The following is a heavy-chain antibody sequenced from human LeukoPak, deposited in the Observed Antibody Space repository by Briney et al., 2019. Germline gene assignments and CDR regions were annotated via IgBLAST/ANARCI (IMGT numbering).Heavy chain of an antibody. D-gene: IGHD3-22*01. Sequence: PGGSLRLSCAASGFTFSRYWMHWVRQAPGKGLVWVSRINSDGSSTSYGDSVKGRFTISRDNAKNTLYLQMNSLRAEDTAVYYCARVEDYYYDSSIDNFDYWAQGTLVTVSS. CDR1: GFTFSRYW. CDR3: ARVEDYYYDSSIDNFDY. J-gene: IGHJ4*02. CDR2: INSDGSST. V-gene: IGHV3-74*01.